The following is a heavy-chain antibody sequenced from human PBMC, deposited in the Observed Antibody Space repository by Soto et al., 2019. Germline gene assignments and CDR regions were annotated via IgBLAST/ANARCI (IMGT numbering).Heavy chain of an antibody. Sequence: SETLSLTCTVSGGSISSSSYYWGWIRQPPGKGLEWIGSIYYSGSTYYNPSLQSRLTISLDTSNNQFSLKLSSVTAADTAVYYCARIAVAGTGNWFDPWGQGTLVTVSS. CDR2: IYYSGST. CDR3: ARIAVAGTGNWFDP. D-gene: IGHD6-19*01. CDR1: GGSISSSSYY. V-gene: IGHV4-39*07. J-gene: IGHJ5*02.